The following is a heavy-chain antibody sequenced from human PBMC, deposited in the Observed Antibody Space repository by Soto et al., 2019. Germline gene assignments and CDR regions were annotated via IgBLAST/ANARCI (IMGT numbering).Heavy chain of an antibody. J-gene: IGHJ4*02. CDR2: IYYSGST. CDR3: AREAVLLWFGESTYDY. Sequence: ASETLSLTCTVSGGSISSGDYYWSWIRQPPGKGLEWIGYIYYSGSTYYNPSLKSRVTISVDTSKNQFSLKLSSVTAADTAVYYCAREAVLLWFGESTYDYWGQGTLVTVSS. D-gene: IGHD3-10*01. CDR1: GGSISSGDYY. V-gene: IGHV4-30-4*01.